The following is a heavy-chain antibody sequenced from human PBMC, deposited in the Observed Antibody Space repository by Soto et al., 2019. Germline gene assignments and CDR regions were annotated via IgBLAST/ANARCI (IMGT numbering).Heavy chain of an antibody. J-gene: IGHJ6*02. CDR2: IYWDDDK. CDR3: AHSGRNQPDYYYYGMDV. Sequence: GSGPTLVNPTQTLTLTYTFSGFSLSTSGVGVGWIRQPPGKALEWLALIYWDDDKRYSPSLKSRLTITKDTSKNQVVLTMTNMDPVDTATYYCAHSGRNQPDYYYYGMDVWGQGTTVTVSS. V-gene: IGHV2-5*02. CDR1: GFSLSTSGVG.